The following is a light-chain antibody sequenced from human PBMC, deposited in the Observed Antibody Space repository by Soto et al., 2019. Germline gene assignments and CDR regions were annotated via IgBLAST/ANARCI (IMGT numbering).Light chain of an antibody. V-gene: IGLV2-14*03. CDR2: DVS. Sequence: QSALTQPASVSGSPGQSITISCTGTSSDVGGYNYVSWYQQHPDKAPQLMIYDVSNRPSGISDRFSGSKSGNTASLTISGLQAETEADYYCSSYTSTSTLVFGVGTKLTVL. CDR1: SSDVGGYNY. CDR3: SSYTSTSTLV. J-gene: IGLJ2*01.